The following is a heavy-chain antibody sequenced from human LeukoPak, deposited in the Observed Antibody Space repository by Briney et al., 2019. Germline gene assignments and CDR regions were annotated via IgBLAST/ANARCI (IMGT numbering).Heavy chain of an antibody. Sequence: GGSLRLSCAASGFTFSSYAMSWVRQDPGKGLEWVSAISGSGGSTYYADSVKGRFTISRDNSKNTLYLQMNSLRAEDTAVYYCAKDPYCSGGSCYSTPPYFQHWGQGTLVTVSS. V-gene: IGHV3-23*01. D-gene: IGHD2-15*01. CDR1: GFTFSSYA. CDR2: ISGSGGST. CDR3: AKDPYCSGGSCYSTPPYFQH. J-gene: IGHJ1*01.